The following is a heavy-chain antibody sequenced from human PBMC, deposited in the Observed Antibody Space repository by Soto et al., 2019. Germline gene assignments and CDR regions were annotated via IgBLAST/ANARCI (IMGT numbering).Heavy chain of an antibody. D-gene: IGHD6-6*01. CDR3: ARAGRVAARPRIDYYYYYGMDV. CDR2: INAGNGNT. J-gene: IGHJ6*02. V-gene: IGHV1-3*01. CDR1: GYTFTSYA. Sequence: GASVKVSCKASGYTFTSYAMHWVRQAPGQRLEWMGWINAGNGNTKYSQKFQGRVTITRDTSASTAYMELSSLRSEDTAVYYCARAGRVAARPRIDYYYYYGMDVWGQGTTVTVSS.